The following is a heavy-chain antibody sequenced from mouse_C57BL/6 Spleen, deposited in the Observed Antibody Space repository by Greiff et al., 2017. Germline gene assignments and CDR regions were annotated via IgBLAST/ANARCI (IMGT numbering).Heavy chain of an antibody. V-gene: IGHV1-53*01. CDR1: GYTFTSYW. D-gene: IGHD2-5*01. Sequence: VQLQQPGTELVKPGASVKLSCKASGYTFTSYWMHWVKQRPGQGLEWIGNINPSNGGTNYNEKFKSKAPLTVDKSSSTAYMQLSSLTSEDSAVYYCARWDYRGYSNYEWFAYWGQGTLVTVSA. CDR2: INPSNGGT. J-gene: IGHJ3*01. CDR3: ARWDYRGYSNYEWFAY.